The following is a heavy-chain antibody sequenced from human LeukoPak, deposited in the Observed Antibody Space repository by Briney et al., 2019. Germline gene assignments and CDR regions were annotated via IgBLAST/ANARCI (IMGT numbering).Heavy chain of an antibody. V-gene: IGHV4-38-2*02. J-gene: IGHJ4*02. Sequence: PSETLSLTCTVSGYSISSGYYWGWIRQPPGKGLEWIGSIYYSGSTYYNPSLKSRVTISVDTSKNQFSLKLSSVTAADTAVYYCAGHVLRYFDSGGYFDYWGQGTLVTVSS. CDR3: AGHVLRYFDSGGYFDY. D-gene: IGHD3-9*01. CDR1: GYSISSGYY. CDR2: IYYSGST.